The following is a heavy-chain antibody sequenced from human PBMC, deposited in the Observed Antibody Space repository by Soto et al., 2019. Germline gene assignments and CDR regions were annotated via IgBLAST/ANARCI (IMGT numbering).Heavy chain of an antibody. J-gene: IGHJ1*01. CDR3: ATARGYSDEY. V-gene: IGHV3-7*05. CDR2: IRPDGGEQ. Sequence: VQLVESGGDLVQPGGSLRLSCAASGLSFNFYWMRWVRQAPGKGLGWVANIRPDGGEQHYVDSVKGRFIFSRDNAKSSVSLQMNNRRVDDTSVYYCATARGYSDEYGGQCTLVTVSS. CDR1: GLSFNFYW. D-gene: IGHD5-18*01.